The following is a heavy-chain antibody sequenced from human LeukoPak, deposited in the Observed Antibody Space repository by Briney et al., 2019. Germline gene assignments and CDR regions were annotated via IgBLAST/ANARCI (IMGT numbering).Heavy chain of an antibody. CDR2: IIHSGST. V-gene: IGHV4-34*10. CDR3: ARAETYYYGSGSNNWFDP. Sequence: SETLSLTCAVYGGSFSDYAWSWIRQPPGKGLEWIGEIIHSGSTNYNPSLKSRVTMSVDTSKNQFSLKLSSVTAADTAVYYCARAETYYYGSGSNNWFDPWGQGTLVTVSS. CDR1: GGSFSDYA. J-gene: IGHJ5*02. D-gene: IGHD3-10*01.